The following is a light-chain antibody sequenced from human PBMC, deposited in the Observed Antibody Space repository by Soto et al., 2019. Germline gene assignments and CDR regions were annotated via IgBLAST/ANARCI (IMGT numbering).Light chain of an antibody. Sequence: DIVMTQSPLSLPVTPGEPASISCRSSQSLLHSNGYNYLDWYLQKPGQSPQLLIYLGSNRASRVPDRFRGNGLGPEFTLKNRRGEAWEVWVYYCMQALQMWTFGQGTKVEIK. V-gene: IGKV2-28*01. CDR2: LGS. CDR3: MQALQMWT. J-gene: IGKJ1*01. CDR1: QSLLHSNGYNY.